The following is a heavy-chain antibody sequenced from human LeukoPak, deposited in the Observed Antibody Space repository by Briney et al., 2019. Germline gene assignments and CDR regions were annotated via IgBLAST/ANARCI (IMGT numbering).Heavy chain of an antibody. J-gene: IGHJ4*02. V-gene: IGHV1-69*13. CDR3: ARDGVPYYDSSGFYAY. CDR2: IIPYFGTP. Sequence: ASVEVSCKASGGTLTNYIISWVRQAPGQGLEWMGRIIPYFGTPTYAQKFQGRITIAADESTSTVYMELTSLRSEDTAVYYCARDGVPYYDSSGFYAYWGQGTLVTVSS. D-gene: IGHD3-22*01. CDR1: GGTLTNYI.